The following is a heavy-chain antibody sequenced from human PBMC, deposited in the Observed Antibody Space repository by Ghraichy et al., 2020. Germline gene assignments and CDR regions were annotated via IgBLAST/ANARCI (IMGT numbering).Heavy chain of an antibody. CDR1: GYSFSGYY. CDR3: ARERTTGRFDY. J-gene: IGHJ4*02. D-gene: IGHD4-11*01. CDR2: INPDSSGT. Sequence: ASVKVSCKASGYSFSGYYMYWLRQAPGQGLEWMGWINPDSSGTKYAQNFQGRVTMTRDTSISTAYMEVSRLRSDDTAVYYCARERTTGRFDYWGQGTLVTVSS. V-gene: IGHV1-2*02.